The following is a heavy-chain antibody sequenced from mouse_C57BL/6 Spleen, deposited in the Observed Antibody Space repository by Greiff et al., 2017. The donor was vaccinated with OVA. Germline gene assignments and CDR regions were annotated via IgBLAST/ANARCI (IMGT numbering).Heavy chain of an antibody. D-gene: IGHD2-4*01. Sequence: QVQLQQSGAELVRPGASVKLSCKASGYTFTDYYINWVKQRPGQGLEWIARIYPGSGNTYYNEKFKGKATLTAEKSSSTAYMQCSSLTSEDSAVYFCARSPLFYDYDEGFDYWGQGTTLTVSS. CDR2: IYPGSGNT. CDR1: GYTFTDYY. V-gene: IGHV1-76*01. J-gene: IGHJ2*01. CDR3: ARSPLFYDYDEGFDY.